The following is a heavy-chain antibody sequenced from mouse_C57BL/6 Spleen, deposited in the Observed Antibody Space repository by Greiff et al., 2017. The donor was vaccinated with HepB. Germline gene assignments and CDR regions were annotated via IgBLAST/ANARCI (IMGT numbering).Heavy chain of an antibody. CDR2: ISYDGSN. J-gene: IGHJ4*01. V-gene: IGHV3-6*01. CDR1: GYSITSGYY. CDR3: AREDTDYAMDY. Sequence: DVKLQESGPGLVKPSQSLSLTCSVTGYSITSGYYWNWIRQFPGNKLEWMGYISYDGSNNYNPSLKNRISITRDTSKNQFFLKLNSVTTEDTATYYCAREDTDYAMDYWGQGTSVTVSS.